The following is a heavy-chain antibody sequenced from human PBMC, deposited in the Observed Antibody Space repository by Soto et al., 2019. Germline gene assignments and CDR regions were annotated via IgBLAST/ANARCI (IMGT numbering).Heavy chain of an antibody. J-gene: IGHJ4*02. CDR3: AGATFGGVIAFPD. CDR1: GFTFSSYS. CDR2: ISSSSSYI. D-gene: IGHD3-16*02. Sequence: EVQLVESGGGLVKPGGSLRLSCAASGFTFSSYSMNWVRQAPGKGLEWVSSISSSSSYIYYADSVKGRFTISRDNAKNSLYLKMKSLGAEDTAVYYCAGATFGGVIAFPDWGQGTLVTVSS. V-gene: IGHV3-21*01.